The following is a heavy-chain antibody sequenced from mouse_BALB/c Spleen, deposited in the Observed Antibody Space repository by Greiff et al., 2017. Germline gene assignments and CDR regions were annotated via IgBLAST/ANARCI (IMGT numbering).Heavy chain of an antibody. CDR2: ISSGSSTI. CDR1: GFTFSSFG. CDR3: ARWGGSWFAY. V-gene: IGHV5-17*02. Sequence: EVHLVESGGGLVQPGGSRTLSCAASGFTFSSFGMHWVRQAPEQGLEWVAYISSGSSTIYYADTVKGRITISRDNPKNTLFLQLTSLRSEDTAMYYCARWGGSWFAYWGQGTLVTVSA. J-gene: IGHJ3*01. D-gene: IGHD1-1*02.